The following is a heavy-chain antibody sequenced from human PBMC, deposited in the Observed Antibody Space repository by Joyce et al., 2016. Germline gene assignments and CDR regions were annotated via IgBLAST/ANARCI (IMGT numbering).Heavy chain of an antibody. CDR2: IWISGNIK. V-gene: IGHV3-33*01. J-gene: IGHJ4*02. Sequence: QVQLVASGGGVVQPGGSLRLSCTGSGFTFSQNAMHWVRQAPGKGLDWVAQIWISGNIKYEPGSVQGRFTIARDDSKNTVCLHRDDVGVEDTASYYCARDGQNMAPGALDNWGRGTPVVVSS. CDR3: ARDGQNMAPGALDN. CDR1: GFTFSQNA. D-gene: IGHD2/OR15-2a*01.